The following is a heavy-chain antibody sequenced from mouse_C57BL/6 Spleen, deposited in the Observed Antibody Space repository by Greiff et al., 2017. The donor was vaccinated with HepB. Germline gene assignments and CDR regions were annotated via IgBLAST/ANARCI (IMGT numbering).Heavy chain of an antibody. CDR2: IDPENGDT. J-gene: IGHJ2*01. CDR1: GFNIKDDY. CDR3: TTLHTPLITTVVATDY. V-gene: IGHV14-4*01. D-gene: IGHD1-1*01. Sequence: EVQLQQPGAELVRPGASVKLSCTASGFNIKDDYMHWVKQRPEQGLEWIGWIDPENGDTEYASKFQGKSTITADTSSNTAYLQLSSLTSEDTAVYYCTTLHTPLITTVVATDYWGQGTTLTVSS.